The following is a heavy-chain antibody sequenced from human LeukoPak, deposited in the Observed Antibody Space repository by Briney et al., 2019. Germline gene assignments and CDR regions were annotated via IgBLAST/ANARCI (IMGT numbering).Heavy chain of an antibody. CDR3: ARDMFTTGWSAFDI. Sequence: GGSLRLSCAASGFTFSSYSMNWVRQAPGKGLEWVSSISSSSSYIYYADSVKGRFTISRDNSKNTLSLQMSSLRAEDTAVYYCARDMFTTGWSAFDIWGPGTMVTVSS. CDR1: GFTFSSYS. J-gene: IGHJ3*02. CDR2: ISSSSSYI. D-gene: IGHD6-19*01. V-gene: IGHV3-21*04.